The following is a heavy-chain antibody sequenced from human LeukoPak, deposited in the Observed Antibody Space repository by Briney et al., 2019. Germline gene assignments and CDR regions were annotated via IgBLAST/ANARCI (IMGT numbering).Heavy chain of an antibody. CDR2: ISGSGGST. D-gene: IGHD2-15*01. Sequence: GGSLRLSCAASGFTFSSYAMSWVRQAPGKGLEWVSAISGSGGSTYYADSVKGRFTISRDNSKNTLYLQMNSLRAEDTAVYYCAKEAKILVVVAATVDYWGQGTLVTVSS. V-gene: IGHV3-23*01. CDR1: GFTFSSYA. CDR3: AKEAKILVVVAATVDY. J-gene: IGHJ4*02.